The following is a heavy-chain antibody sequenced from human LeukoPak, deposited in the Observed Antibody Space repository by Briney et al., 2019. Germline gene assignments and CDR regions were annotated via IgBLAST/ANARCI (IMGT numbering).Heavy chain of an antibody. CDR3: AREDRAAGENWFDP. J-gene: IGHJ5*02. Sequence: ASVKVSCKASGYTFTGYYMHWVRQAPGQGLEWMGWINPNTGCTNYAQKFQGRVTMTRGTSISTAYMELSRLRSDDTAVYYCAREDRAAGENWFDPWGQGTLVTVSS. D-gene: IGHD6-25*01. CDR2: INPNTGCT. V-gene: IGHV1-2*02. CDR1: GYTFTGYY.